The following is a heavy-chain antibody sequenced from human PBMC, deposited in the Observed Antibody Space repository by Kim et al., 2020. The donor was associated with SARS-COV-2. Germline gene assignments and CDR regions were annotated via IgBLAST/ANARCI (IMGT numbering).Heavy chain of an antibody. Sequence: GGSLRLSCVASGFAFRDYGMSWVRLGPGKGLEWVSGITGSGQSIYYADSVKGRFTISRDNSQNSLFLQMNSLRAEDTAIYYCAKDLRTIWFGELMSESFDMWGQGTKVTVSS. J-gene: IGHJ3*02. V-gene: IGHV3-23*01. D-gene: IGHD3-10*01. CDR1: GFAFRDYG. CDR3: AKDLRTIWFGELMSESFDM. CDR2: ITGSGQSI.